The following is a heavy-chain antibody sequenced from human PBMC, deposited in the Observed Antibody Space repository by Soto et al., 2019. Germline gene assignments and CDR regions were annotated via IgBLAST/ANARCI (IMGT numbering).Heavy chain of an antibody. CDR1: GFTFSSYG. D-gene: IGHD4-17*01. Sequence: QVQLVESGGGVVQPGRSLRLSCAASGFTFSSYGMHWFRHAPGKGLEWVAVIWYDGSNKYYADSVKGRFNISRDNSKNTLYLQMNSGRAEDTAVYYCARDPGYGDYRGYFDYWGQGTLVTVSS. J-gene: IGHJ4*02. CDR2: IWYDGSNK. V-gene: IGHV3-33*01. CDR3: ARDPGYGDYRGYFDY.